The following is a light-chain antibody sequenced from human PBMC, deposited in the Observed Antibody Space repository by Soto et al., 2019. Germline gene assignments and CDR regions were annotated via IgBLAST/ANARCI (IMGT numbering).Light chain of an antibody. CDR2: GAS. J-gene: IGKJ1*01. V-gene: IGKV3-15*01. Sequence: EIVMTQSAATLSESPVERATLSCRASQSVSSNLAWYQQKPGQAPRLLIYGASTRATGIPARFSGSGSGTEFTLTISSLQSEDFAVYYCQQYNNWRGTFGQGTKV. CDR3: QQYNNWRGT. CDR1: QSVSSN.